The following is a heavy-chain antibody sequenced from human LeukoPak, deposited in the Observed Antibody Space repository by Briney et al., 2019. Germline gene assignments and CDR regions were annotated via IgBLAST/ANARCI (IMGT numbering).Heavy chain of an antibody. J-gene: IGHJ6*02. Sequence: GGSLRLSCAASGFTFSSYGMHWVRQAPGKGLEWVAVIWYDGSNKYCADSVKGRFTISRDNSKNTLYLQMNSLRAEDTAVYYCARDLRKFSVYGMDVWGQGTTVTVSS. CDR1: GFTFSSYG. D-gene: IGHD5/OR15-5a*01. CDR3: ARDLRKFSVYGMDV. V-gene: IGHV3-33*01. CDR2: IWYDGSNK.